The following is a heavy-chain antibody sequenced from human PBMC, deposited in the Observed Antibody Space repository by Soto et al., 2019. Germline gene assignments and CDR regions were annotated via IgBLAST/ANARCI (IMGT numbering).Heavy chain of an antibody. Sequence: GASVKVSCKASGYTFTSYYMHWVRQAPGQGLEWMGIINPSGGSTSYAQKFQGRVTMTRDTSTSTVYMELSSLRSEDTAVYYCARALQRDYYDSSGSGYWGPGTLGTVSS. J-gene: IGHJ4*02. V-gene: IGHV1-46*01. CDR3: ARALQRDYYDSSGSGY. CDR2: INPSGGST. D-gene: IGHD3-22*01. CDR1: GYTFTSYY.